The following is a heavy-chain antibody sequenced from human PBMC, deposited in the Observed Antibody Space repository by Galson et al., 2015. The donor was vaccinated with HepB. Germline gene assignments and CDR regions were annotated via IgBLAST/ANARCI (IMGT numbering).Heavy chain of an antibody. Sequence: SLRLSCASSGFTFRSYSMHWVRQAPGKGLEWVAAISYDGSNKYYTDSVKGRFTIARDNSKNTLFLQINSLRTEDTAVYYCARKSSLGSLLPEDSWGQGTLVTVSS. CDR3: ARKSSLGSLLPEDS. V-gene: IGHV3-30*03. J-gene: IGHJ4*02. CDR2: ISYDGSNK. D-gene: IGHD3-16*02. CDR1: GFTFRSYS.